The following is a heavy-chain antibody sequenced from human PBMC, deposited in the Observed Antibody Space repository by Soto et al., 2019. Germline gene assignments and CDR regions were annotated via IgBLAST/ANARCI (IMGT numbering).Heavy chain of an antibody. V-gene: IGHV3-11*05. CDR2: ITGSSDYT. J-gene: IGHJ6*02. Sequence: QVQLVESGGGLVRPGGSLRLSCAASGFTFSDYYMTWIRQAPGKGLEWVSYITGSSDYTNYADSVKGRFTISRDNVKNSLYLQMNSVRAEDTAVYDCAREYYYGMDVWGQGTTVTVSS. CDR3: AREYYYGMDV. CDR1: GFTFSDYY.